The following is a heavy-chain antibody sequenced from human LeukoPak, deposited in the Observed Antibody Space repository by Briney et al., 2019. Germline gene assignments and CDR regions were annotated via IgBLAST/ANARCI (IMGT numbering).Heavy chain of an antibody. CDR1: GFSFRNYA. CDR3: ASSYSSSWYNRLDY. D-gene: IGHD6-13*01. V-gene: IGHV3-66*01. Sequence: GGSLRLSCAASGFSFRNYAMSWVRQAPGKGLEWVSAIYSGGSTYYADSVKGRFTIYRDNSRNTLYFQMNSLRDEDTAVYYCASSYSSSWYNRLDYWGQGTLVTVSS. J-gene: IGHJ4*02. CDR2: IYSGGST.